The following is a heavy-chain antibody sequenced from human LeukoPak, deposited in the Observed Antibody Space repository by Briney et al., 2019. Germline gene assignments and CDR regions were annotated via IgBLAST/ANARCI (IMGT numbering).Heavy chain of an antibody. V-gene: IGHV4-31*03. Sequence: SQTLSLTCTVSGGSISSGGYYWSWIRQHPEKGLEWIGYIYYSGSTYYNPSLKSRVTISVDTSKNQFSLKLSSVTAADTAVYYCARDGCSGPSCHGNWFDPWGQGTLVTVSS. J-gene: IGHJ5*02. CDR1: GGSISSGGYY. CDR3: ARDGCSGPSCHGNWFDP. CDR2: IYYSGST. D-gene: IGHD2-2*01.